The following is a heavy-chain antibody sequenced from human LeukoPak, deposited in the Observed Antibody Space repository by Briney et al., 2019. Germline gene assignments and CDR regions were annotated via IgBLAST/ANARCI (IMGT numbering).Heavy chain of an antibody. CDR2: IYPGDSDT. CDR3: ARHGMTTVSSYYYGMDV. D-gene: IGHD4-11*01. J-gene: IGHJ6*02. V-gene: IGHV5-51*01. CDR1: GYSFNSYW. Sequence: GESLKISCKGSGYSFNSYWIAWVRQMPGKGLEWMGIIYPGDSDTRYSPSFQGQVTISADKSISTAYLQLSSLKASDTAMYYCARHGMTTVSSYYYGMDVWGQGTTVTVSS.